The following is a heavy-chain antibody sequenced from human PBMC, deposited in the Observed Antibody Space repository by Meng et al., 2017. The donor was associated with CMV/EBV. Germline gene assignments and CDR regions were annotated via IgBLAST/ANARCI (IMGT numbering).Heavy chain of an antibody. J-gene: IGHJ4*02. D-gene: IGHD3-22*01. CDR2: ISGSGNSR. CDR3: ARDITSSGYRGVFDY. V-gene: IGHV3-23*01. CDR1: GFTFSDYG. Sequence: SGFTFSDYGMNWVRQAPGKGLQWVSAISGSGNSRYYADSVKGRFTISRDNSKNTLYLQMNSLRAEDTAVYYCARDITSSGYRGVFDYWGQGTLVTVSS.